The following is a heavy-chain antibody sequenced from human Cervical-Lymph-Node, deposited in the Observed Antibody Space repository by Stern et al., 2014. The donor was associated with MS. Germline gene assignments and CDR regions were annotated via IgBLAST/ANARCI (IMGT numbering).Heavy chain of an antibody. CDR2: ISYDGSNK. CDR1: GFTFSSYG. J-gene: IGHJ4*02. V-gene: IGHV3-30*18. Sequence: VQLVQSGGGVVQPGRSLRLSCAASGFTFSSYGMHWVRQAPGKGLEWVAVISYDGSNKYYADSVKGRFTISRDNSKNTLYLQMNSLRAEDTAVYYCAKDLSGYCSGGSCYSPDYWGQGTLVTVSS. D-gene: IGHD2-15*01. CDR3: AKDLSGYCSGGSCYSPDY.